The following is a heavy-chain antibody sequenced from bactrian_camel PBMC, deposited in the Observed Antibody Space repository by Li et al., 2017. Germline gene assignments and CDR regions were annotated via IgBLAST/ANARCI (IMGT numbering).Heavy chain of an antibody. J-gene: IGHJ4*01. CDR1: GYSFGSYC. V-gene: IGHV3S25*01. CDR3: AVRYLRASRCPSGMLTPALFNY. Sequence: QVQLVESGGGSVQAGGSLRLSCAASGYSFGSYCMGWFRQAPGQEREGVAGVSVSGEITHYGDSVKGRFTASRSGADNTVYLQMNSLKPEDTAMYYCAVRYLRASRCPSGMLTPALFNYWGQGTQVTVS. CDR2: VSVSGEIT.